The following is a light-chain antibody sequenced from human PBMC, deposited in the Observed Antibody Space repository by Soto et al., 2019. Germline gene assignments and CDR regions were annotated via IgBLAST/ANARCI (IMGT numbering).Light chain of an antibody. J-gene: IGKJ3*01. CDR1: QTISTW. CDR3: QQYNSYPST. CDR2: KAS. Sequence: DIQMTQSPPTLSASVGDRVTITCRASQTISTWLAWYQQKPGKAPKLLIYKASSLQSGVPSRFSGSGSGTEFTLTISSLQPDDVAAYYCQQYNSYPSTFGPGTKVDIK. V-gene: IGKV1-5*03.